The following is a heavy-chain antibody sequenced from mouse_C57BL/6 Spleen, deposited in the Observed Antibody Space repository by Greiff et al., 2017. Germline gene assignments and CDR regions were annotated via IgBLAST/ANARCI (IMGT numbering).Heavy chain of an antibody. J-gene: IGHJ3*01. CDR2: IDPETGGT. CDR1: GYTFTDYE. V-gene: IGHV1-15*01. CDR3: TRLDYDYDWFAY. D-gene: IGHD2-4*01. Sequence: VQLQESGAELVRPGASVTLSCKASGYTFTDYEMHWVKQTPVHGLEWIGAIDPETGGTDYNQKFKGKAILTADKSSSTAYMELRSLTSEDSAVYYCTRLDYDYDWFAYWGQGTLVTVSA.